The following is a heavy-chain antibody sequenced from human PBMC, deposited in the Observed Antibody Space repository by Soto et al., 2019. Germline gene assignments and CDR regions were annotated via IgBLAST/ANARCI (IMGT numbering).Heavy chain of an antibody. CDR1: GGTFSSYA. CDR2: IIPIFGTA. Sequence: ASVKVSCKASGGTFSSYAISWVRQAPGQGLEWMGGIIPIFGTASYAQKFQGRVTITADKSTSTAYMELSSLRSEDTAVYYCARAAPYYYDSSGYGMGYWGQGTLVTVSS. CDR3: ARAAPYYYDSSGYGMGY. D-gene: IGHD3-22*01. J-gene: IGHJ4*02. V-gene: IGHV1-69*06.